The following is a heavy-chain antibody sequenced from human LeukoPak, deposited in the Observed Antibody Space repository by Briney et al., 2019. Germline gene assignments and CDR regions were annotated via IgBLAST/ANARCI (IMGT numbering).Heavy chain of an antibody. J-gene: IGHJ4*02. Sequence: GGSLRLSCAASGFTFSSYAMSWVRQAPGKGLEWVSAISGSGGSTYYADSVKGRFTISRENSKNTLYLQMNSLRAEDTAVYYCAKKEAYYYGSGSDYFDYWGQGTLVTVSS. D-gene: IGHD3-10*01. CDR3: AKKEAYYYGSGSDYFDY. V-gene: IGHV3-23*01. CDR1: GFTFSSYA. CDR2: ISGSGGST.